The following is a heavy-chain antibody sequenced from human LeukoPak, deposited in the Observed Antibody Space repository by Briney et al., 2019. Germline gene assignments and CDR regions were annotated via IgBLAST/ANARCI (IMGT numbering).Heavy chain of an antibody. CDR3: AREKSRPLPPHNWFDP. V-gene: IGHV1-69*06. J-gene: IGHJ5*02. CDR1: GYIFAGYY. Sequence: SVKVSCKTSGYIFAGYYLNWVRQAPGQGLEWMGGLIPIFGTANYAQKFQGRVTITADKSTSTAYMELSSLRSEDTAVYYCAREKSRPLPPHNWFDPWGQGTLVTVSS. CDR2: LIPIFGTA.